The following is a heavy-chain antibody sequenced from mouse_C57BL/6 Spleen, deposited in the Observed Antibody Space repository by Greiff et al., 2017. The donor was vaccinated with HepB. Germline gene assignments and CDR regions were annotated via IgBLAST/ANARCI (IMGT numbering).Heavy chain of an antibody. CDR3: AREKDGYYEGYYAMDY. V-gene: IGHV2-9-1*01. CDR1: GFSLTSYA. D-gene: IGHD2-3*01. CDR2: IWTGGGT. Sequence: VKLVESGPGLVAPSQSLSITCTVSGFSLTSYAISWVRQPPGKGLEWLGVIWTGGGTNYNSALKSRLSISKDNSKSQVFLKMNSLQTDDTARYYCAREKDGYYEGYYAMDYWGQGTSVTVSS. J-gene: IGHJ4*01.